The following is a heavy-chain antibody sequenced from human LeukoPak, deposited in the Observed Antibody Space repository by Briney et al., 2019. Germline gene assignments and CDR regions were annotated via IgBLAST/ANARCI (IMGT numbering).Heavy chain of an antibody. CDR2: IWHDGTQK. D-gene: IGHD3-3*01. V-gene: IGHV3-33*08. J-gene: IGHJ4*02. CDR3: GRDWRTESADY. Sequence: PGGSLRLSCAASGFTFSGARMSWVRQAPGKGLEWVAVIWHDGTQKYYAESVKGRFSISRDDSKNTVYLEMNSLRAEDTAVYYCGRDWRTESADYWGQGTLLTVSS. CDR1: GFTFSGAR.